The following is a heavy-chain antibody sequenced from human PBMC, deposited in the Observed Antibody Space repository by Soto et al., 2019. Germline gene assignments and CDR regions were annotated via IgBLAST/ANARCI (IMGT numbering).Heavy chain of an antibody. D-gene: IGHD4-17*01. CDR3: ARDHGPAGDYSDCFDP. V-gene: IGHV4-59*12. CDR1: GGSISSYY. CDR2: IYYSGST. J-gene: IGHJ5*02. Sequence: PSETLSLTCTVSGGSISSYYWSWIRQPPGKGLEWIGYIYYSGSTNYNPSLKSRVTISVDTSKNQFSLKLSSVTAADTAVYYCARDHGPAGDYSDCFDPWGQGTLVTVSS.